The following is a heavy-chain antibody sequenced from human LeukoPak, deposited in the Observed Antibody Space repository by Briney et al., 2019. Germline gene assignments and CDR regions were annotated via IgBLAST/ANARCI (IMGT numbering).Heavy chain of an antibody. CDR3: AKDSHYDSSGYYYEDY. CDR2: ISYDGSNK. J-gene: IGHJ4*02. CDR1: GFTFSSYA. Sequence: GRSLRLSCAASGFTFSSYAMHWVRQAPGKGLEWVAVISYDGSNKYYADSVKGRFTISRDNSENTVYLQMNSLRVEDTAVYYCAKDSHYDSSGYYYEDYWGQGTLVTVSS. D-gene: IGHD3-22*01. V-gene: IGHV3-30-3*01.